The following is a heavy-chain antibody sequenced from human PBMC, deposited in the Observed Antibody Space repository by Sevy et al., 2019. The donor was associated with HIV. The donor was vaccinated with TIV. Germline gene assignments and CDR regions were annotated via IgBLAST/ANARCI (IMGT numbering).Heavy chain of an antibody. J-gene: IGHJ6*02. CDR1: GFTLSDYY. D-gene: IGHD3-16*01. V-gene: IGHV3-11*01. CDR3: ARDHVKDVDLGDYYYFAMDV. Sequence: GGSLRLSCAASGFTLSDYYMSWVRQAPGKGLEWVSYYSGSCSDIYSADAVKGGFSISRDNAQNSLYLQMNSLRAEDTAVYYCARDHVKDVDLGDYYYFAMDVWGQGTTVTVSS. CDR2: YSGSCSDI.